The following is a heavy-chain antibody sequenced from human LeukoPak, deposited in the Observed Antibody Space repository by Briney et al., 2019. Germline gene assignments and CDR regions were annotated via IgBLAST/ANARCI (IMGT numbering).Heavy chain of an antibody. CDR1: GGSISSYY. CDR2: IYYSGST. V-gene: IGHV4-59*08. CDR3: ARLMDAYYDYVWGSYPLHAFDI. Sequence: SETLSLTCTVSGGSISSYYWSWIRQPPGKGLEWMGYIYYSGSTNYNPYLKSRVTISVDASKNQFSLKLSSVTAADTAVYYCARLMDAYYDYVWGSYPLHAFDIWGQGTMVTVSS. J-gene: IGHJ3*02. D-gene: IGHD3-16*01.